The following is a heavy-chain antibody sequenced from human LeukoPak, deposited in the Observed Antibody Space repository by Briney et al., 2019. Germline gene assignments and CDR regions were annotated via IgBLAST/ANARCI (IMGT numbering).Heavy chain of an antibody. CDR3: TRALNYASRSGIYNWFDS. J-gene: IGHJ5*01. V-gene: IGHV3-74*01. CDR2: INGDGSST. D-gene: IGHD3-10*01. Sequence: GRSLRLSCAASGFTVGSYWVVWVRHTPGKGLLWVSRINGDGSSTGDAASVKGRFTISRDNTRNTLYLQMNNLRAEDTAVYYCTRALNYASRSGIYNWFDSWGQGTPVTVSS. CDR1: GFTVGSYW.